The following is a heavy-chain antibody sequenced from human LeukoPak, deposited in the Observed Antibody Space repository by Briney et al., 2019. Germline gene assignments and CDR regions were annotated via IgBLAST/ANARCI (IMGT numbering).Heavy chain of an antibody. V-gene: IGHV4-31*03. D-gene: IGHD3-3*01. CDR2: IYYSGST. CDR3: ARGRNLYDFWSGYIS. J-gene: IGHJ4*02. Sequence: TLSLTCTVSGGSISSGGYYWSWIRQHPGTGLEWIGYIYYSGSTYYNPSLKSRVTISVDTSKNQFSLKLSSVTAADTAVYYCARGRNLYDFWSGYISWGQGTLVTVSS. CDR1: GGSISSGGYY.